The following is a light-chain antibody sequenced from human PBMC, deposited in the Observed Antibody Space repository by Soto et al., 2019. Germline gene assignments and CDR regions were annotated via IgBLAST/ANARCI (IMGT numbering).Light chain of an antibody. CDR3: QQYGTSPWT. V-gene: IGKV3-20*01. Sequence: VVTQEPSLTASPGGTVTLTCASSTGAVTSGYYPNWFQQKPGQAPRLLIYGARTRATGVPDRFSASGSGTDFSLTISRLEPEDFAVYYCQQYGTSPWTFGQGTKVDIK. J-gene: IGKJ1*01. CDR1: TGAVTSGYY. CDR2: GAR.